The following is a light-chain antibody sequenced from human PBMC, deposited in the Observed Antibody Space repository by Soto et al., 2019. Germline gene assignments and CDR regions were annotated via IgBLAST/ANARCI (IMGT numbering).Light chain of an antibody. V-gene: IGKV1-33*01. CDR1: QDITNY. J-gene: IGKJ5*01. CDR2: DAS. Sequence: DIQMTQSPSSLSASVGDRVTITCQASQDITNYLNWYQQKPGKAPRLLLYDASSLETGVPSRFSGSGSGTHFSLTISSLQSEDSATYYCQQYDDLPITFGQGTRLEIK. CDR3: QQYDDLPIT.